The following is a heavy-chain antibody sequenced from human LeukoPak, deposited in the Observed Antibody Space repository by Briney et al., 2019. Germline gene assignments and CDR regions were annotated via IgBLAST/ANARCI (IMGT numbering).Heavy chain of an antibody. Sequence: SETLSLTCTISGGSISPYYWSWIRQPPGKGPEWLGYIYYSGNTNYNPSLKSRVTISVDKSKNQFSLKLSSVTAADTAVYYCARDRDGFNGGAFDFWGQGTMVTVSS. D-gene: IGHD5-24*01. CDR3: ARDRDGFNGGAFDF. V-gene: IGHV4-59*01. J-gene: IGHJ3*01. CDR2: IYYSGNT. CDR1: GGSISPYY.